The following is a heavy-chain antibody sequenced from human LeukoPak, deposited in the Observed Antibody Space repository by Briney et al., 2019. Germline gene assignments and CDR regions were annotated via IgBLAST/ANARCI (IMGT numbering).Heavy chain of an antibody. V-gene: IGHV1-18*01. D-gene: IGHD2-2*01. CDR1: GYTFSSYA. J-gene: IGHJ4*02. Sequence: ASVKVSCKASGYTFSSYAISWVRQAPGQGLEWVGWISAYNGNTNYAQKFQGRVTMTTDTSTSTAYMELRSLRSDDTAVYYCARQKSAAMHFYYFDYWGQGTLVTVSS. CDR3: ARQKSAAMHFYYFDY. CDR2: ISAYNGNT.